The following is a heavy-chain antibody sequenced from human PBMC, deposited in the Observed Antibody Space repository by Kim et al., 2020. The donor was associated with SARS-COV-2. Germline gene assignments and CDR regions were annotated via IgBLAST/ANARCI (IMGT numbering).Heavy chain of an antibody. D-gene: IGHD6-13*01. CDR3: ARDRRGSSWTLHYYYYMDV. V-gene: IGHV6-1*01. Sequence: SQTLSLTCAISGDSVSSNSAAWNWIRQSPSRGLEWLGRTYYRSKWYNDYAVSVKSRITINPDTSKNQFSLQLNSVTPEDTAVYYCARDRRGSSWTLHYYYYMDVWGKGTTVTVSS. CDR1: GDSVSSNSAA. J-gene: IGHJ6*03. CDR2: TYYRSKWYN.